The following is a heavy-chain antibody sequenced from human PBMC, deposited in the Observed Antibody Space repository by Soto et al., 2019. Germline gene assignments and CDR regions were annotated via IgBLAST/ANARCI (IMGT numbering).Heavy chain of an antibody. Sequence: QVQLVESGGGVVQPGRSLRLSCAASGFIFSSYTMHWVRQAPGKGLEWVGVLTYDGRNPYYADSVKGRFTISRDNSRNMLFLQMNSLRPDDTAVYYCARAPSGSYPEFDYWGQGTLVTVSS. CDR2: LTYDGRNP. V-gene: IGHV3-30-3*01. CDR3: ARAPSGSYPEFDY. J-gene: IGHJ4*02. CDR1: GFIFSSYT. D-gene: IGHD1-26*01.